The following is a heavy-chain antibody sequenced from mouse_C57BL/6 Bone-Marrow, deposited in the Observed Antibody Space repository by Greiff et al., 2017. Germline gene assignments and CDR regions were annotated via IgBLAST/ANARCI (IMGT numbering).Heavy chain of an antibody. Sequence: VQLVESGAELVRPGTSVKVSCKASGYAFTNYLIEWVKQRPGQGLEWIGVINPGSGGTNYNEKFKGKATLTADKSSSTAYMQLSSLTSEDSAVYFCARYGRGYFDYWGQGTTLTVSS. CDR3: ARYGRGYFDY. CDR2: INPGSGGT. CDR1: GYAFTNYL. D-gene: IGHD1-1*02. V-gene: IGHV1-54*01. J-gene: IGHJ2*01.